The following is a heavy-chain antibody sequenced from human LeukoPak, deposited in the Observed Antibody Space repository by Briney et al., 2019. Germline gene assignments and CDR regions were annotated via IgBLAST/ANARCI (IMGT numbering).Heavy chain of an antibody. D-gene: IGHD3-10*01. CDR1: GFTFSSYE. CDR3: ASFVLLWFGEPRNGMDV. CDR2: ISSSGSTI. Sequence: PGGSLRLSCAASGFTFSSYEMNWVRQAPGKGLEWVPYISSSGSTIYYADSVKGRFTISRDNAKNSLYLQMNSLRAEDTAVYYCASFVLLWFGEPRNGMDVWGKGTTVTVSS. J-gene: IGHJ6*04. V-gene: IGHV3-48*03.